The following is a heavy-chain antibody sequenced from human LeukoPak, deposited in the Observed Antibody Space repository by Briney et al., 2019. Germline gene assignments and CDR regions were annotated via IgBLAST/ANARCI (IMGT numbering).Heavy chain of an antibody. CDR2: ISATGSSL. D-gene: IGHD3-3*01. J-gene: IGHJ4*02. Sequence: GGSLRLSCAASGFTFSSHAMSWVRQAPGKGLEWVSAISATGSSLYYADSVKGRFTISRDNAKNSLYLQMNSLRAEDTAVYYCATQRSGYWGQGTLVTVSS. CDR3: ATQRSGY. CDR1: GFTFSSHA. V-gene: IGHV3-23*01.